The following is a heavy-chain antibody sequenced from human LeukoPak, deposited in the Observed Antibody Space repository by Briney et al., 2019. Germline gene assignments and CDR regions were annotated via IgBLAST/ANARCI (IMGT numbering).Heavy chain of an antibody. CDR2: IIPILGIA. J-gene: IGHJ3*02. D-gene: IGHD4-23*01. Sequence: SVKVSCKASGGTFSSCAISWVRQAPGQGLEWMGRIIPILGIANYAQKFQGRVTITADKSTSTAYMELSSLRSEDTAVYYCARRSGGNLDDAFDIWGQGTMVTVSS. CDR3: ARRSGGNLDDAFDI. V-gene: IGHV1-69*04. CDR1: GGTFSSCA.